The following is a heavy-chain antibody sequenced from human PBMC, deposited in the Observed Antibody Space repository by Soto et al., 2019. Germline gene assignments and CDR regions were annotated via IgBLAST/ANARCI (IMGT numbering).Heavy chain of an antibody. V-gene: IGHV3-74*01. J-gene: IGHJ6*02. CDR2: INNDGSIT. CDR3: ARDPLIGTTDYGLDV. CDR1: GFTFSTYW. D-gene: IGHD1-7*01. Sequence: EVQLVESGGGLVQPGGSLRLSCAASGFTFSTYWMHWVRQPPGKGLAWISRINNDGSITAYADSVKGRFTISRDNAQSTLYLQMNTLRAEDTAVYYCARDPLIGTTDYGLDVWGQGTTVSVSS.